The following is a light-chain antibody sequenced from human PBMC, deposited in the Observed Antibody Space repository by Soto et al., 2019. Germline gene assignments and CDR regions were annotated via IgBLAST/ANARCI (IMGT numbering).Light chain of an antibody. CDR1: QNVSSY. V-gene: IGKV3-11*01. CDR2: DAS. J-gene: IGKJ4*01. Sequence: EIVLTQSPATLSLSPGERATLSCRASQNVSSYLAWYQQKPGQAPRLLIYDASNRATGIPARFSGSGSGTDFTLTISSLEPENFAVYYCQQRSNWPLTFGGGTKGDTK. CDR3: QQRSNWPLT.